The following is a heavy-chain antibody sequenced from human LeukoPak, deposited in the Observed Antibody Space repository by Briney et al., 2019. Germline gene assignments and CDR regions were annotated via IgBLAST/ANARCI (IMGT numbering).Heavy chain of an antibody. D-gene: IGHD3-10*01. Sequence: GGSLRLSCAASGFTFSSYGMSWVRQAPGKGLEWVSAISGSGGSTYYADSVKGRFTISRDNSKNTLYLQMNSLRAEDTAVYYCAKDAWFGELLSHTVGYWGQGTLVTVSS. CDR2: ISGSGGST. CDR3: AKDAWFGELLSHTVGY. CDR1: GFTFSSYG. V-gene: IGHV3-23*01. J-gene: IGHJ4*02.